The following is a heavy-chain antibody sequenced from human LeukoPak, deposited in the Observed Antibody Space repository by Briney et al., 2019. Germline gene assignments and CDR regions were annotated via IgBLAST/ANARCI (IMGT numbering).Heavy chain of an antibody. V-gene: IGHV1-46*01. CDR2: INPSGGST. J-gene: IGHJ4*02. Sequence: GASVKVSCKASVYTFTSYYMHGVRQAPGQGLEWMGIINPSGGSTSYAQKFQGRVTMTRDTSTSTVYMELSSLRSEDTAVYYCARSYSGSYYLVYWGQGTLVTVSS. CDR3: ARSYSGSYYLVY. D-gene: IGHD1-26*01. CDR1: VYTFTSYY.